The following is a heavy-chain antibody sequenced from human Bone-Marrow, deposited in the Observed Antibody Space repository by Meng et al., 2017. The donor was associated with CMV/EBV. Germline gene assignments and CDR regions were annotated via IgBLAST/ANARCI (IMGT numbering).Heavy chain of an antibody. Sequence: SETLSLTCTVSGGSISSYYWSWIRQPPGKGLEWIGYIYYSGSTNYNPSLKSRVTISVDTSKNQFSLKLSPVTAADTAVYYCAREGLWSGWTREYGMDVWGQGTTVTVSS. CDR1: GGSISSYY. V-gene: IGHV4-59*01. J-gene: IGHJ6*01. CDR2: IYYSGST. CDR3: AREGLWSGWTREYGMDV. D-gene: IGHD3-3*01.